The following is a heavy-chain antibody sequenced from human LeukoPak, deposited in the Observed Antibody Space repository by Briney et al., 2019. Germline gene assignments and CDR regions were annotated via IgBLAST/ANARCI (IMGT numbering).Heavy chain of an antibody. J-gene: IGHJ4*02. V-gene: IGHV4-61*02. D-gene: IGHD2-2*02. CDR2: IYTSGST. CDR1: GGSISSGSYY. CDR3: AREPRQYCSSTSCYIH. Sequence: SETLSLTCTVSGGSISSGSYYWSWIRQPAGKGLEWIGRIYTSGSTNYNPSLKSRVTISVDTSKNQFSLKLSSVTAADTAVYYCAREPRQYCSSTSCYIHWGQGTLVTVSS.